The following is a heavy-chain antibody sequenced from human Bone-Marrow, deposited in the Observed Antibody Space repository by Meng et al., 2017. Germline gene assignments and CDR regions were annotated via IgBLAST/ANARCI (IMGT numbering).Heavy chain of an antibody. J-gene: IGHJ3*02. CDR2: ISGSGGST. V-gene: IGHV3-23*01. D-gene: IGHD6-13*01. Sequence: GGSLRLSCAASGFTFSSYAMSWVRQAPGKGLEWVSAISGSGGSTYYADSVKGRFTISRDNAKNSLYLQMNSLRAEDTAVYYCAREPYSSSWFHAFDIWGQGTMVTVSS. CDR3: AREPYSSSWFHAFDI. CDR1: GFTFSSYA.